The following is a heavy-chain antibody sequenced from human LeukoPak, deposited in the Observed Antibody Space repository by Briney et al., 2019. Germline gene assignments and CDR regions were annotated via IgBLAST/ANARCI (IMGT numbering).Heavy chain of an antibody. CDR1: GGSVSSNSAA. CDR3: ARVVAGTNFDY. J-gene: IGHJ4*02. V-gene: IGHV6-1*01. CDR2: TYYRTKCNT. D-gene: IGHD6-19*01. Sequence: SQTLSLTCAISGGSVSSNSAARNWIRQSPSRGLEGLGRTYYRTKCNTDYAVPVTSRITTNPDTSKNQFSLQLNSVTPEDTAVYYCARVVAGTNFDYWGQGTLVTVSS.